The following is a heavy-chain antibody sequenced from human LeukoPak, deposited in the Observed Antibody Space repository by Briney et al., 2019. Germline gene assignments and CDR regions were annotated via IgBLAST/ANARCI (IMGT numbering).Heavy chain of an antibody. J-gene: IGHJ3*02. Sequence: GGSLRLSCAASGFTFSSYSMNWVRQAPGKGLEWVSYISTSSSTIQYADSVKGRFTISRDNGKNSLYLQMNSLRDEDTAVYYCVRDFVAGAPDAFDIWGQGTMVTVSS. CDR3: VRDFVAGAPDAFDI. CDR1: GFTFSSYS. CDR2: ISTSSSTI. D-gene: IGHD1-26*01. V-gene: IGHV3-48*02.